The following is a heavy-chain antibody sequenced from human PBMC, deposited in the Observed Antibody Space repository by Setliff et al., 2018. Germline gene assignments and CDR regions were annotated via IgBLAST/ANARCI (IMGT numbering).Heavy chain of an antibody. Sequence: ASVKVSCKASGGTFNTYGLSWVRQAPGQGLEWMGGIIPIIGEPNYAQKFQGRVTITADESTSTAYMELRSLRSDDTAVYYCAREGSQLQFLEPYYFDYWGQGTLVTVSS. J-gene: IGHJ4*02. D-gene: IGHD3-3*01. CDR1: GGTFNTYG. CDR3: AREGSQLQFLEPYYFDY. CDR2: IIPIIGEP. V-gene: IGHV1-69*13.